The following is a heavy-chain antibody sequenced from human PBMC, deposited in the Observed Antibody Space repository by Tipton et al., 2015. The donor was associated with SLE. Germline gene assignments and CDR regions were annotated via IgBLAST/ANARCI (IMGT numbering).Heavy chain of an antibody. D-gene: IGHD3-10*01. CDR1: GFTFSSYA. CDR3: ASLLWFRVYYYGMDV. CDR2: ISYDGSNK. Sequence: SLRLSCAASGFTFSSYAMQWVRQAPGKGLEWMAVISYDGSNKYYADSVKGRFTISRDNAKNTLYLQMNSLRAEDTAVYYCASLLWFRVYYYGMDVWGQGTTVTVSS. V-gene: IGHV3-30*04. J-gene: IGHJ6*02.